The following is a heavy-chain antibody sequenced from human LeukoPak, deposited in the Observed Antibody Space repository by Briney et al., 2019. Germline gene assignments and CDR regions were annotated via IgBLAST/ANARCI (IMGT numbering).Heavy chain of an antibody. CDR1: GFTFNTYG. J-gene: IGHJ4*02. D-gene: IGHD6-19*01. V-gene: IGHV3-30*02. CDR2: IFYDGSNK. CDR3: AKMGSTGWYYGGYFDY. Sequence: SGGSLRLSCAASGFTFNTYGMHWVRQAPGMGLEWVAFIFYDGSNKYYADSVKGRFTISRDNSKSTLYLQMNSLRPEDTALYYCAKMGSTGWYYGGYFDYWGQGALVTVSS.